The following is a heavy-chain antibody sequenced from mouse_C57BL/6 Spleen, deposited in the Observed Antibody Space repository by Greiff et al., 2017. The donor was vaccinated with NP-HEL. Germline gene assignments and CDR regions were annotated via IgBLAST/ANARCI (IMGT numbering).Heavy chain of an antibody. CDR3: ARNWGDYSSSYFDY. D-gene: IGHD2-13*01. CDR2: IWSGGST. Sequence: VMLVESGPGLVQPSQSLSITCTVSGFSLTSYGVHWVRQSPGKGLEWLGVIWSGGSTDYNAAFISRLSISKDNSKSQVFFKMNSLQADDTAIYYCARNWGDYSSSYFDYWGQGTTLTVSS. J-gene: IGHJ2*01. CDR1: GFSLTSYG. V-gene: IGHV2-2*01.